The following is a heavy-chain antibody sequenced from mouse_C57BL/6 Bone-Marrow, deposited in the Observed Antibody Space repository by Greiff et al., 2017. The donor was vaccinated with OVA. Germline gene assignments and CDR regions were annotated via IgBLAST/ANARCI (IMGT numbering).Heavy chain of an antibody. CDR3: ARDITTVVATDY. D-gene: IGHD1-1*01. Sequence: EVQRVESEGGLVQPGSSMKLSCTASGFTFSDYYMAWVRQVPEKGLEWVANINYDGSSTYYLDSLKSRFIISRDNAKNILYLQMSSLKSEDTATYYCARDITTVVATDYWGQGTTLTVSS. CDR1: GFTFSDYY. CDR2: INYDGSST. V-gene: IGHV5-16*01. J-gene: IGHJ2*01.